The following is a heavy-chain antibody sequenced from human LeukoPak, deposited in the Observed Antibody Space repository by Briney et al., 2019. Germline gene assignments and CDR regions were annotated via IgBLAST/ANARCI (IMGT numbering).Heavy chain of an antibody. CDR1: GFTFSSYG. J-gene: IGHJ5*02. Sequence: GGSLRLSCAASGFTFSSYGMHWVRQAPGKGLEWVAVIGNDGSNKYYADSVKGRFTISRNNSKNTLYLQINSRTAEETATYYCTSQRGYSGDELGTWGPGNLVTVSS. CDR3: TSQRGYSGDELGT. D-gene: IGHD5-12*01. V-gene: IGHV3-33*01. CDR2: IGNDGSNK.